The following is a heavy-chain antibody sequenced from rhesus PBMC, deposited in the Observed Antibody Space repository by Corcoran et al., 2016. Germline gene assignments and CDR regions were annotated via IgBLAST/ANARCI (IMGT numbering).Heavy chain of an antibody. CDR2: ITSREST. CDR3: ARGCGGYSYYGLDS. Sequence: QVQLQESGPGLVKPSKTLSLTCAVSGYSISSGYYWSWIRQPPGKGLEWIGYITSRESTSDNPSLKSRFTSSGDTSKNQFSLKLSSVTAADTAVYYCARGCGGYSYYGLDSWGQGVVVTVSS. CDR1: GYSISSGYY. V-gene: IGHV4-122*02. D-gene: IGHD5-24*01. J-gene: IGHJ6*01.